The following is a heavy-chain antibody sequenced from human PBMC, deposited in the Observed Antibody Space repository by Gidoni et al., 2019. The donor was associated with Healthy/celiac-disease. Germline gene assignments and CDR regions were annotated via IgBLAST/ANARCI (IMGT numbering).Heavy chain of an antibody. D-gene: IGHD5-12*01. J-gene: IGHJ4*02. CDR2: IKSKTDGGTT. V-gene: IGHV3-15*01. CDR3: TTEPPPGPYSGSTGFG. Sequence: EVQLVESGGGLVKPGGSLRLSCAASGFTSSTAWMSWVRQAPGKGLEWVGRIKSKTDGGTTDYAAPVKGRFTISRDDSKNTLFLQMNSLKTEDTAVYYCTTEPPPGPYSGSTGFGWGQGTLVTVSS. CDR1: GFTSSTAW.